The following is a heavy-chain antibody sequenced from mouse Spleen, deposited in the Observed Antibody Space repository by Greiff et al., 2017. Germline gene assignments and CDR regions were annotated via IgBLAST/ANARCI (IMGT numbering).Heavy chain of an antibody. CDR1: GFNIKDTY. CDR3: ASYDGYFEGFAY. D-gene: IGHD2-3*01. V-gene: IGHV14-3*02. J-gene: IGHJ3*01. CDR2: IDPANGNT. Sequence: EVQLQQSGAELVKPGASVKLSCTASGFNIKDTYMHWVKQRPEQGLEWIGRIDPANGNTKYDPKFQGKATITADTSSNTAYLQLSSLTSEDTAVYYCASYDGYFEGFAYWGQGTLVTVSA.